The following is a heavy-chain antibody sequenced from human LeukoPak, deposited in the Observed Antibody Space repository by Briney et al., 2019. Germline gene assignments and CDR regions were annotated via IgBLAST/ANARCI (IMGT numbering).Heavy chain of an antibody. D-gene: IGHD3-3*01. V-gene: IGHV3-23*01. J-gene: IGHJ4*02. Sequence: GGSLRLSCAASGFTFSSYAMSWVRQAPGKGLEWVSAISGSGGSTYYADSVKGRFTISRDNSKNTLYLQMNSLRAEDTAVYYCAKASPPESITIFGVVIIGGGGYFDYWGQGTLVTVSS. CDR1: GFTFSSYA. CDR2: ISGSGGST. CDR3: AKASPPESITIFGVVIIGGGGYFDY.